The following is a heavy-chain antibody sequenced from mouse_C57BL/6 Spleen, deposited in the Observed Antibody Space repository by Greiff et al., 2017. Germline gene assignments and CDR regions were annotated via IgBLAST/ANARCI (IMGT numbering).Heavy chain of an antibody. CDR1: GYTFTSYT. V-gene: IGHV1-4*01. Sequence: VQLQQSGAELARPGASVKMSCKASGYTFTSYTMHWVKQRPGQGLEWIGYINPSSGYTKYNQKFKDKATLTADKSSSTAYRQLSSLTSEDSAGYYCAREVLRTGAMDYWGQGTSVTVSS. D-gene: IGHD2-14*01. CDR3: AREVLRTGAMDY. CDR2: INPSSGYT. J-gene: IGHJ4*01.